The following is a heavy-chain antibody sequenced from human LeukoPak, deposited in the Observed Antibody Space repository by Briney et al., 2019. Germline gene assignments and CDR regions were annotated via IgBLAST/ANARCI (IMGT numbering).Heavy chain of an antibody. V-gene: IGHV3-23*01. D-gene: IGHD2-21*02. CDR1: GFTFSNYA. CDR3: ARDLRPSTYCGGDCYPN. CDR2: ISGNSGST. J-gene: IGHJ4*02. Sequence: PGGSLRLSCAASGFTFSNYAMSWVRQAPGKGLEWVSLISGNSGSTYYAGSVKGRFTTSRDNTKNTLYLQMNSLRDEDTALYYCARDLRPSTYCGGDCYPNWGQGTPVTVSS.